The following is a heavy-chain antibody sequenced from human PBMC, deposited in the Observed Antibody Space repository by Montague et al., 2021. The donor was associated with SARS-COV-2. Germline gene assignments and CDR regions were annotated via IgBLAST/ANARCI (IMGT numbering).Heavy chain of an antibody. D-gene: IGHD5-12*01. CDR3: ARSLPTTAMDV. V-gene: IGHV2-70*11. Sequence: VKTTKTLTLTCTFSGFSLSTSGMCVSWIRQPPGKALEWLARIXWDDDKYYSTSLKTRLTISKDTSKNQVVLTMTNMDPVDTATYYCARSLPTTAMDVWGQGTTVTVSS. CDR1: GFSLSTSGMC. CDR2: IXWDDDK. J-gene: IGHJ6*02.